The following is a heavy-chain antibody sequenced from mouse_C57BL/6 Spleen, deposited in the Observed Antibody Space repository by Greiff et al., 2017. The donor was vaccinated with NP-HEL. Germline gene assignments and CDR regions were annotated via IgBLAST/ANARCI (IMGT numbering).Heavy chain of an antibody. Sequence: VQLQQSGTELVKPGASVKLSCKASGYTFTSYWMHWVKQRPGQGLEWIGNINPSNGGTNYNEKFKSKATLTVDKSSSTAYMQLSSRTSEDSAVYYCARSTLPWYCDVWGTGTTVTVSS. V-gene: IGHV1-53*01. CDR3: ARSTLPWYCDV. CDR1: GYTFTSYW. CDR2: INPSNGGT. J-gene: IGHJ1*03.